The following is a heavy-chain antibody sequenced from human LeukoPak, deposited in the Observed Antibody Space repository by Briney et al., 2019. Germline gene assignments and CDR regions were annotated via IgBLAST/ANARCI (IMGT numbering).Heavy chain of an antibody. D-gene: IGHD4-23*01. V-gene: IGHV4-39*01. J-gene: IGHJ4*02. CDR1: GGSISSSSYY. Sequence: SETLSLTCTVSGGSISSSSYYWGWIRQPPGKGLEWIGSIYYSGSTNYNPSLKSRVTISVDTSKNQFSLKLSSVTAADTAVYYCARHLGLRWSRVGFDYWGQGTLVTVSS. CDR2: IYYSGST. CDR3: ARHLGLRWSRVGFDY.